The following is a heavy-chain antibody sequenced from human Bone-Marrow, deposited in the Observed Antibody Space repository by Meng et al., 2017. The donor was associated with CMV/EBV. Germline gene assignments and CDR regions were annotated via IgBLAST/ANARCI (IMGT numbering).Heavy chain of an antibody. CDR3: AAGPFGAVAGNFDD. D-gene: IGHD6-19*01. V-gene: IGHV1-69*05. J-gene: IGHJ4*02. CDR2: IIPIFGTA. CDR1: GGTFSSYA. Sequence: SVKVSCKASGGTFSSYAISWVRQAPGQGLEWMGGIIPIFGTANYAQKLQGRVTMTTDTSTSTAYMELRSLRSDDTAVYYCAAGPFGAVAGNFDDWGPGKLVNVSS.